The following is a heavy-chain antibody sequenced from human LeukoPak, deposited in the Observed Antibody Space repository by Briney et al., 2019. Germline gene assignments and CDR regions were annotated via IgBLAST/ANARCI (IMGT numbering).Heavy chain of an antibody. D-gene: IGHD3-16*01. CDR1: GGSVSSGSYY. V-gene: IGHV4-61*01. CDR2: IYYSGST. Sequence: SETLSLTCTVSGGSVSSGSYYWSWIRQPPGKGLEWIGYIYYSGSTNYNPSLKSRVTISVDVQEPVLLEAELCDRCGHGRVHCARVTYDYGDYWGQGTLVTVSS. CDR3: ARVTYDYGDY. J-gene: IGHJ4*02.